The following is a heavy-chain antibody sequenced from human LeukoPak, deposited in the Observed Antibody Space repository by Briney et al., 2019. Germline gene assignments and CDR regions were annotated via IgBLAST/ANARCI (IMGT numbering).Heavy chain of an antibody. V-gene: IGHV1-8*01. CDR1: GYTFTSYD. D-gene: IGHD3-9*01. J-gene: IGHJ6*02. CDR3: ARPSMEDWSDYGMDV. CDR2: MNPNSGNT. Sequence: ASVKVSCKASGYTFTSYDINWVQQATGQGLEWMGWMNPNSGNTGYAQKFQGRVTMTRNTSISTAYMELSSLRSEDTAVYYCARPSMEDWSDYGMDVWGQGTTVTVSS.